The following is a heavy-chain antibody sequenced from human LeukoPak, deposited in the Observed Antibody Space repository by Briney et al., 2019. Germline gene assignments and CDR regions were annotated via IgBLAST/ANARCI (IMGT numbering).Heavy chain of an antibody. V-gene: IGHV1-24*01. CDR3: ATDKAITGNFDC. CDR2: FDPEDGET. J-gene: IGHJ4*02. D-gene: IGHD1-20*01. CDR1: GYTLTELS. Sequence: ASVTVSCKVSGYTLTELSMHWVRQAPGKGLEWMGGFDPEDGETIYAQKFQGRVTMTEDTSTDTAYMELSSLRSEDTAVYYCATDKAITGNFDCWGQGTLVTVSS.